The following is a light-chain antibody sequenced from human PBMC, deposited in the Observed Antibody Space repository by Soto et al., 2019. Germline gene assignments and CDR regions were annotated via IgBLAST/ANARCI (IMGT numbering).Light chain of an antibody. V-gene: IGKV1-39*01. CDR3: QQSYTNPKT. CDR2: AAS. Sequence: DIQMTQSPSSLSASVGDRVTITCRASQSISSYLNWYQQKPGKAPKLLIYAASSLQSGVPSRFSGYGSGTDFILTISSLQPEDFATYYCQQSYTNPKTFGQGTKVDIK. J-gene: IGKJ1*01. CDR1: QSISSY.